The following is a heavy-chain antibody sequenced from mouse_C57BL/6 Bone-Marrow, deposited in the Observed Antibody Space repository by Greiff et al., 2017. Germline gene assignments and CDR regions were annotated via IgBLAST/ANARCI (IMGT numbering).Heavy chain of an antibody. CDR1: GFNIKNTY. V-gene: IGHV14-3*01. CDR3: GSAACTPWFAE. D-gene: IGHD5-1*01. Sequence: VQLKESVAELVRPAASVKLSCTASGFNIKNTYMHWVKQRPEQGLEWIGRIDPANGNTKNAPKFLGTATITADTSANTAYLQHSSLTSEDYARYCVGSAACTPWFAEWGQGTLVTVSA. J-gene: IGHJ3*01. CDR2: IDPANGNT.